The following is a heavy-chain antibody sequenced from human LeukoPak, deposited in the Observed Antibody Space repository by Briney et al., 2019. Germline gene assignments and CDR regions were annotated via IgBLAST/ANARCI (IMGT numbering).Heavy chain of an antibody. CDR1: GVTFSNYG. V-gene: IGHV3-30*02. D-gene: IGHD3-10*01. J-gene: IGHJ4*02. CDR3: AKDSDYSSGSGNHLDY. CDR2: IRYDGSNK. Sequence: GGSLRLSCAASGVTFSNYGMHWVRQAPGKGLEWVAFIRYDGSNKYYADSVKGRFAISRDNSKNTLYLQMNSLRAEDTAVYYCAKDSDYSSGSGNHLDYWGQGTLVTVSS.